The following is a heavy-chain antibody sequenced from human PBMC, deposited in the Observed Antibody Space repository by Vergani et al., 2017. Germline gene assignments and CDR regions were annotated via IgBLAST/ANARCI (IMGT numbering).Heavy chain of an antibody. CDR2: IHHSGDT. Sequence: QVQLQESGPGLVKPSETLTLTCDVFDSSIMTNPYWGWFRQSPGKGLEWIGCIHHSGDTHYNSSLKSRLSISMVSSSKFSLSLTSVPAADTAIYYCARHRGSGGFFPSSYFYGMDVWGHGTTVTVSS. D-gene: IGHD3-10*01. CDR1: DSSIMTNPY. CDR3: ARHRGSGGFFPSSYFYGMDV. V-gene: IGHV4-38-2*01. J-gene: IGHJ6*02.